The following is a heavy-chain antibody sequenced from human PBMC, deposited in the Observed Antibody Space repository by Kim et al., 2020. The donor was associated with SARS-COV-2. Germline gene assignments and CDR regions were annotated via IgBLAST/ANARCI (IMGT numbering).Heavy chain of an antibody. Sequence: SETLSLTCTVSGGSISSYYWSWIRQPPGKGLEWIGYIYYSGSTNYNPSLKSRVTISVDTSKNQFSLKLSSVTAADTAVYYCARDLLGGGRWGSSGWYEGGWYFDLWGRGTLVTVSS. V-gene: IGHV4-59*01. CDR1: GGSISSYY. CDR3: ARDLLGGGRWGSSGWYEGGWYFDL. CDR2: IYYSGST. D-gene: IGHD6-19*01. J-gene: IGHJ2*01.